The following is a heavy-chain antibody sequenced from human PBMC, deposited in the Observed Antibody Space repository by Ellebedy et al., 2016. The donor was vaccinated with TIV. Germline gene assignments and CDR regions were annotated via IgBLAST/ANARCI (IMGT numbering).Heavy chain of an antibody. J-gene: IGHJ6*02. Sequence: ASVKVSCKASGGPFSGNAIIWVRQARGKGLWGGGGGGDGGGRAIYAQKFQGRVTMTEDTSTDTVYMELSSLRSADTAVYYCANQPLPPTWGYYYYYGMDVWGQGTTVTVSS. CDR1: GGPFSGNA. CDR3: ANQPLPPTWGYYYYYGMDV. CDR2: GGDGGGRA. D-gene: IGHD7-27*01. V-gene: IGHV1-69*10.